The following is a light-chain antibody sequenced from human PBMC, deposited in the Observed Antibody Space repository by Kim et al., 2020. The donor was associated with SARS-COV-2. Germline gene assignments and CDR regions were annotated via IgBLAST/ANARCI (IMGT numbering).Light chain of an antibody. J-gene: IGLJ3*02. Sequence: GQSVAIYCTGASSDVGADDYVSWYQQHPGKAPKLMIHEVNDRPSGVSNRVSGSKSGNTASLTIAGLQAEDEADYYCSSYTNSDTLVFGGGTQLTVL. CDR2: EVN. CDR1: SSDVGADDY. V-gene: IGLV2-14*01. CDR3: SSYTNSDTLV.